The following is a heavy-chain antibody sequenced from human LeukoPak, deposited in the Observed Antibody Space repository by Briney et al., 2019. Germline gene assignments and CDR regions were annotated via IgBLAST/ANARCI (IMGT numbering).Heavy chain of an antibody. CDR1: GGSISSYY. J-gene: IGHJ3*02. V-gene: IGHV4-59*01. CDR3: AREPPSSDAFDI. Sequence: SETLSLTCTVSGGSISSYYWSWIRQPPGKGLEWIGYIYYSGSTNYNPSLKSRVAISVDTSKNQFSLKLSSVTAADTAVYYCAREPPSSDAFDIWGQGTMVTVSS. CDR2: IYYSGST.